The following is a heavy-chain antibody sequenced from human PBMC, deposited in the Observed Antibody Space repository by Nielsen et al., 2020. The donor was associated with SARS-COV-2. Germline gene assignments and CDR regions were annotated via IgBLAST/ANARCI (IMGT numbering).Heavy chain of an antibody. CDR1: GFTFSSYG. D-gene: IGHD4-23*01. V-gene: IGHV3-30*03. J-gene: IGHJ6*02. Sequence: GESLKISCAASGFTFSSYGMHWVRQAPGKGLEWVAVISYDGSNKYYADSVKGRFAISRDNSKNTLHLQMNSLRIEDTAVYYCARVQTTVVFYYGLDVWGQGITVTVSS. CDR3: ARVQTTVVFYYGLDV. CDR2: ISYDGSNK.